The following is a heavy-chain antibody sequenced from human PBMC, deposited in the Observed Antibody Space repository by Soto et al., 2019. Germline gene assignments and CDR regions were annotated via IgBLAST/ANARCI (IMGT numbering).Heavy chain of an antibody. CDR1: GYSFTSYW. CDR3: ARLVPSSSWLHELDY. Sequence: RGESLKISCKGSGYSFTSYWVGWVRQMPGKGLEWMGIIHPGDSDTRYSPSFQGQVTISADKSISTAYLQWSSLKASDTAMYYCARLVPSSSWLHELDYWGQGTLVTVSS. V-gene: IGHV5-51*01. D-gene: IGHD6-13*01. CDR2: IHPGDSDT. J-gene: IGHJ4*02.